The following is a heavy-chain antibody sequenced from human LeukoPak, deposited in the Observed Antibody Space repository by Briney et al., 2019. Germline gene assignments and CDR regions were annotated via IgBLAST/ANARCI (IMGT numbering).Heavy chain of an antibody. V-gene: IGHV4-39*07. CDR3: ARQEYSSSVDAFDI. CDR2: IYYSGST. Sequence: SETLSLTCTVSGGSISSSSYYWGWIRQPPGKGLEWIGSIYYSGSTYYNPSLKSRVTISVDTSKNQFSLKLSSVTAADTAVYYCARQEYSSSVDAFDIWGQGTMVTVSS. D-gene: IGHD6-6*01. CDR1: GGSISSSSYY. J-gene: IGHJ3*02.